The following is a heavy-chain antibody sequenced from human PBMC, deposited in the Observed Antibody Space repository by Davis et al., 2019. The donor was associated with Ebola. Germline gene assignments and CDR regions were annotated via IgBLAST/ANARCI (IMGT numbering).Heavy chain of an antibody. CDR3: ATGHDSSDYYPPWGGLDV. V-gene: IGHV1-69*13. Sequence: SVKVSCKASGGTFSSYAISWVRQAPGQGLEWMGGIIPIFGTANYAQKFQGRVTITADESTSTAYMELSSLRSEDTAVYFCATGHDSSDYYPPWGGLDVWGQGTMVTVSS. J-gene: IGHJ3*01. CDR2: IIPIFGTA. CDR1: GGTFSSYA. D-gene: IGHD3-22*01.